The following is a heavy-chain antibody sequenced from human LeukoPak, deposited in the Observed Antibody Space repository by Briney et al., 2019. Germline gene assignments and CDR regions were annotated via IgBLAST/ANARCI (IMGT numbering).Heavy chain of an antibody. D-gene: IGHD3-22*01. J-gene: IGHJ6*03. CDR1: GASISGYY. Sequence: SETLSLTCSVSGASISGYYYNWIRQPPGKGLEWIGYVYCSGITNFNPSLKSRVTMSVDTSKNQFSLKVSSVTAADTAVYYCARDDEYYYDSSGYTVRYYYYYYMDVWGKGTPVTVSS. V-gene: IGHV4-59*01. CDR3: ARDDEYYYDSSGYTVRYYYYYYMDV. CDR2: VYCSGIT.